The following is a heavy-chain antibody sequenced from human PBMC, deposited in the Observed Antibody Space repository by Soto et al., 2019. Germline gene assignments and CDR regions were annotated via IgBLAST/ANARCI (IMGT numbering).Heavy chain of an antibody. Sequence: QVHLVKSGAEVKKPGASVRLSCQASGHTFTITCFPMHWVRQAPGQRLEWMGLINVGNDSTKYSQKFQGRVTITREPSSLTAYMELSGLRSEDTAVYYCALGYNWNYYIDYCGQGTLVTVSS. CDR3: ALGYNWNYYIDY. CDR2: INVGNDST. CDR1: GHTFTITCFP. J-gene: IGHJ4*02. D-gene: IGHD1-7*01. V-gene: IGHV1-3*01.